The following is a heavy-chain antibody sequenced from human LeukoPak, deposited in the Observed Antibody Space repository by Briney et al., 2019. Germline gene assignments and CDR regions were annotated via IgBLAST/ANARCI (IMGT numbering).Heavy chain of an antibody. D-gene: IGHD6-13*01. CDR2: FDPEDGET. J-gene: IGHJ5*02. CDR3: ASAPGIAAAGIRFDP. Sequence: GASVKVSCKASGYTFTTDYIHWVRQAPGQGLEWMVGFDPEDGETIYAQKFQGRVTMTEDTSTDTAYMELSSLRSEDTAVYYCASAPGIAAAGIRFDPWGQGTLVTVSS. CDR1: GYTFTTDY. V-gene: IGHV1-24*01.